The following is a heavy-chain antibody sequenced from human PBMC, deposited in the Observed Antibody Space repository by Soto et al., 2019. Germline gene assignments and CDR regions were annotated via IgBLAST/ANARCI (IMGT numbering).Heavy chain of an antibody. Sequence: QVQLQQWGAGLLKPSETLSLTCAVYGGSFSGYYWTWIRQSPEKGLEWIGEVNHSGTTYYNPSLKPGVTISVHTPKNQFSLKMSSVTAADPAVYYCARGIGYCSSINCYSSRRLRFDSWGQGTLVTVSS. CDR1: GGSFSGYY. V-gene: IGHV4-34*01. D-gene: IGHD2-2*01. CDR3: ARGIGYCSSINCYSSRRLRFDS. J-gene: IGHJ4*02. CDR2: VNHSGTT.